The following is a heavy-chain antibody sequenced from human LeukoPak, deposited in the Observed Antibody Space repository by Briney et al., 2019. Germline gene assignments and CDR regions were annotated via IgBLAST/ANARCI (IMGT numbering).Heavy chain of an antibody. J-gene: IGHJ4*02. D-gene: IGHD3-10*01. CDR2: ISGNGGTI. V-gene: IGHV3-23*01. CDR3: AKVPIYGSGSAPGYYFDY. Sequence: PGGSLRLSCAASGSTFSSYGMSWVRQAPGKGLEWVSGISGNGGTIHYADSVKGRFTISGDNSKNTLHLQMNSLRAEDTAVYYCAKVPIYGSGSAPGYYFDYWGQGTLVTVSS. CDR1: GSTFSSYG.